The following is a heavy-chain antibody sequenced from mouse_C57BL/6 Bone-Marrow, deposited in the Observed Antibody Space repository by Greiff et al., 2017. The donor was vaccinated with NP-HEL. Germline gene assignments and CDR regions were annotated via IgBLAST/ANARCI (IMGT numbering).Heavy chain of an antibody. Sequence: EVKLVESGPGLVKPSQSLSLTCSVTGYSITSGYYWNWIRQFPGNKLEWMGYISYDGSNNYNPSLKNRISITRDTSKNQFFLKLNSVTTEDTATYYCARFLYYGNPFAYWGQGTLVTVSA. CDR3: ARFLYYGNPFAY. J-gene: IGHJ3*01. V-gene: IGHV3-6*01. D-gene: IGHD2-1*01. CDR2: ISYDGSN. CDR1: GYSITSGYY.